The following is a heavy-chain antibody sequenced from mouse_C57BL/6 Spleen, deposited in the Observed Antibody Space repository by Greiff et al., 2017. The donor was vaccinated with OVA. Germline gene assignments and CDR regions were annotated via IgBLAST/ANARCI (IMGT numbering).Heavy chain of an antibody. CDR2: IDPSDSYT. D-gene: IGHD4-1*01. CDR1: GYTFTSYW. Sequence: QVQLKQPGAELVKPGASVKLSCKASGYTFTSYWMQWVKQRPGQGLEWIGEIDPSDSYTNYNQKFKGKATLTVDTASSIAYMQLSSLTSEDSAVYYCASSELGLVSSFDYWGQGTTLTVSS. V-gene: IGHV1-50*01. J-gene: IGHJ2*01. CDR3: ASSELGLVSSFDY.